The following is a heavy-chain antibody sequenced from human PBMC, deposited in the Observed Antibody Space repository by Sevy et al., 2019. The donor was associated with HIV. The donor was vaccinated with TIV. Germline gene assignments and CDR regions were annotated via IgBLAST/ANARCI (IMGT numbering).Heavy chain of an antibody. D-gene: IGHD1-26*01. J-gene: IGHJ4*02. V-gene: IGHV3-21*06. Sequence: GGSLRLSCAASGFTFSSYNMNWVRQAPGKGLEWVSSISGSSNYIYYAESVKGRSIISRDNAKNTLYLQMNSLRADDTAVYYCARGPPDGSYDYFDYWGQGTLVTVSS. CDR2: ISGSSNYI. CDR1: GFTFSSYN. CDR3: ARGPPDGSYDYFDY.